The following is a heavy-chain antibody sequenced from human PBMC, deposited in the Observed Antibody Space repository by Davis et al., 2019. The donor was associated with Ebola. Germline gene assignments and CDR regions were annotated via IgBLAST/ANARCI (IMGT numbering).Heavy chain of an antibody. CDR1: GYTFTSYG. Sequence: ASVKVSCKASGYTFTSYGISWVRQAPGQGLEWMGWISAYNGNTNYAQKLQGRVTMTTDTSTSTAYMELRSLRSDDTAVYYCARNLVTAIGNYYYGMDVWGQGTTVTVSS. CDR2: ISAYNGNT. CDR3: ARNLVTAIGNYYYGMDV. D-gene: IGHD2-21*02. V-gene: IGHV1-18*01. J-gene: IGHJ6*02.